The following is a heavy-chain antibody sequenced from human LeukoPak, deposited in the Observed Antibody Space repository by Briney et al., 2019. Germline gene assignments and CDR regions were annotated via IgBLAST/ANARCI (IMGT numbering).Heavy chain of an antibody. Sequence: GGSLRLSCAASGFTVSTTYMSWVRQAPGKGLEWVSLIYVDGRTYYADSVRGRFTISRDDSSNTVYLQMSRLGVEDTAVYYCARDLIRTNFDYWGQGTLVTVSS. D-gene: IGHD2-2*01. V-gene: IGHV3-53*01. CDR2: IYVDGRT. CDR1: GFTVSTTY. J-gene: IGHJ4*02. CDR3: ARDLIRTNFDY.